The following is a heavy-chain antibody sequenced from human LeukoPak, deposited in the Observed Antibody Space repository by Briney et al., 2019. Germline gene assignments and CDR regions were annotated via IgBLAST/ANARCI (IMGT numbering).Heavy chain of an antibody. CDR3: ATDTSFSHGDYGSRAY. J-gene: IGHJ4*02. Sequence: GGSLRLSCAASGFTFSSYAMSWVRQAPGKGLEWVSSISGSGGSTYYADSVKGRFTISRDNSKNTLYLQMNSLRAEDTAVYYCATDTSFSHGDYGSRAYWGQGTLVTVYS. CDR1: GFTFSSYA. CDR2: ISGSGGST. V-gene: IGHV3-23*01. D-gene: IGHD4-17*01.